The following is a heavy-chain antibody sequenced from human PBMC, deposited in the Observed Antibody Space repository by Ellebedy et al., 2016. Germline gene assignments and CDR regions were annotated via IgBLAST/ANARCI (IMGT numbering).Heavy chain of an antibody. D-gene: IGHD3-16*01. CDR1: GGTFSSYA. V-gene: IGHV1-69*13. CDR3: ARDGGTPRDFDY. Sequence: SVKVSXKASGGTFSSYAISWVRQAPGQGLEWMGGIIPIFGTANYAQKFQGRVTITADESTSTVYMELSSLRSEDTAVYYCARDGGTPRDFDYWGQGTLVTVSS. J-gene: IGHJ4*02. CDR2: IIPIFGTA.